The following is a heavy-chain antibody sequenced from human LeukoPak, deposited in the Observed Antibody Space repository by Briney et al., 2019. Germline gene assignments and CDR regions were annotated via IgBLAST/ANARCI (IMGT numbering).Heavy chain of an antibody. CDR1: GYTFTSYG. CDR3: ASTHTMGYCSSTSCMGCGMDV. J-gene: IGHJ6*02. CDR2: ISAYNGNT. V-gene: IGHV1-18*01. D-gene: IGHD2-2*01. Sequence: ASVKVSCKASGYTFTSYGISWVRQAPGQGLEWMGWISAYNGNTNYAQKLQGRVTMTTDTSTSTAYMELRSLRSDDTAVYYCASTHTMGYCSSTSCMGCGMDVWGQGTTVTVSS.